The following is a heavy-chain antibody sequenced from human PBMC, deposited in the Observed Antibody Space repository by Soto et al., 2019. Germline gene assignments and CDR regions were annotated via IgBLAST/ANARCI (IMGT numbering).Heavy chain of an antibody. V-gene: IGHV3-48*03. CDR2: ISSSGSTI. D-gene: IGHD6-19*01. J-gene: IGHJ4*02. CDR1: GFTFISYE. CDR3: ARAGGSGWYAVDY. Sequence: LRLSCAASGFTFISYEMNWVRQAPGKGLEWVSYISSSGSTIYYADSVKGRFTISRDNAKNSLYLQMNSLRAEDTAVYYCARAGGSGWYAVDYWGQGTLVTV.